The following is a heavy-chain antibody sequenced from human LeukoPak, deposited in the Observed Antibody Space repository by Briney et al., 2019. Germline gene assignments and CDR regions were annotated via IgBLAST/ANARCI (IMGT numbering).Heavy chain of an antibody. CDR3: AKTRDRFLEWSYNDYYFDY. D-gene: IGHD3-3*01. V-gene: IGHV3-30*18. Sequence: GGSLRLSCAASGFTFNSYAMTWVRQAPGKGLEWVAVISYDGSNKYYADSVKGRFTISRDNSKNTLYLQMNSLRAEDTAVYYCAKTRDRFLEWSYNDYYFDYWGQGTLVTVSS. J-gene: IGHJ4*02. CDR2: ISYDGSNK. CDR1: GFTFNSYA.